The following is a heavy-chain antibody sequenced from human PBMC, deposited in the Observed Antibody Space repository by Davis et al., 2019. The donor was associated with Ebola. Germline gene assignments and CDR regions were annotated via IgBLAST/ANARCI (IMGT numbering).Heavy chain of an antibody. CDR3: ARDGYFYAADY. CDR2: IYYSGST. D-gene: IGHD5-18*01. CDR1: GGSISSYY. V-gene: IGHV4-59*01. Sequence: SETLSLTCTVSGGSISSYYWSWIRQPPGKGLEWIGYIYYSGSTNYNPSLKSRVTISVDTSKNQFSLKLSSVTAADTAVYYCARDGYFYAADYWGQGTLVTVSS. J-gene: IGHJ4*02.